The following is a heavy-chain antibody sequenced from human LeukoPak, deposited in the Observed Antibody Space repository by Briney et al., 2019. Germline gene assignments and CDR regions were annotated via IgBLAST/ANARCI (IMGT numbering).Heavy chain of an antibody. CDR2: ISSSSSYI. D-gene: IGHD4-17*01. CDR1: GFTFSSYS. CDR3: ARGGGYGDYSLGSYYFDY. V-gene: IGHV3-21*01. J-gene: IGHJ4*02. Sequence: GGSLRLSCAASGFTFSSYSMNWVRQAPGKGLEWVSSISSSSSYIYYADSVKGRFTISRDNAKNSLYLQMNSLRAEDTAVYYCARGGGYGDYSLGSYYFDYWGQGTLVTVSS.